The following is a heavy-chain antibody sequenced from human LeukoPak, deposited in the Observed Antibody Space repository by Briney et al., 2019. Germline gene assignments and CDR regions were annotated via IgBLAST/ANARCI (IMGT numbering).Heavy chain of an antibody. CDR3: ARAIPFTDY. V-gene: IGHV4-34*01. CDR1: GGSFSGYY. CDR2: INHSGST. J-gene: IGHJ4*02. D-gene: IGHD2-2*02. Sequence: PSETLSLTCAVYGGSFSGYYWSWLRQPPGKGLEWIGEINHSGSTNYNPSLKSRVTISVDRSKNQFSLTLSSVTAADTAVYYCARAIPFTDYWGQGTLVTVSS.